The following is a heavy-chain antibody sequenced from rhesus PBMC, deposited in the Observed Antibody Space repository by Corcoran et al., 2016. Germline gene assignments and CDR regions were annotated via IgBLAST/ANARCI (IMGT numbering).Heavy chain of an antibody. CDR3: ASVRGGSWSGIYCYSWYFDL. J-gene: IGHJ2*01. CDR1: GGSISSSNW. D-gene: IGHD2-27*01. Sequence: QVQLQESGPGLVKPSETLSLTCAVSGGSISSSNWWSWIRQSPGKGLEWIGYIYGGSASTHYNPSLKSRVARSTDTSKDPSSLEVRSVNAADTGVYSCASVRGGSWSGIYCYSWYFDLWGPGTPIPISS. CDR2: IYGGSAST. V-gene: IGHV4S18*01.